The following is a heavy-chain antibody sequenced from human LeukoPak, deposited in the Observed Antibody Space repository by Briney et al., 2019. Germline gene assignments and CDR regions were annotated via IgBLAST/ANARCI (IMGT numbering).Heavy chain of an antibody. CDR1: SNTFTSYI. CDR2: INAYNGNT. Sequence: ASVKVSCKASSNTFTSYIISWVRQAPGHGLEWTGWINAYNGNTDYAQRVQGRVTMPTDTATRTTYMELRSLRSDDTAVYYCARDRHIAAAVYYYYMDVWGKGTPVTVSS. J-gene: IGHJ6*03. CDR3: ARDRHIAAAVYYYYMDV. D-gene: IGHD6-13*01. V-gene: IGHV1-18*01.